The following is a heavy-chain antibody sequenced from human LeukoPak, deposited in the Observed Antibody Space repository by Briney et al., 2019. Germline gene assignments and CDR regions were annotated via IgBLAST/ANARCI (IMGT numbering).Heavy chain of an antibody. Sequence: PGGSLRLSCTASGFTFSTYAMHWVRQAPGKGLEWVAVISYDGSNKYYADSVKGRFTISRDNSKNTLYLQMNSLRAEDTAVYYCARPRGEDAFDIWGQGTMVTVSS. V-gene: IGHV3-30-3*01. CDR3: ARPRGEDAFDI. CDR1: GFTFSTYA. D-gene: IGHD3-16*01. J-gene: IGHJ3*02. CDR2: ISYDGSNK.